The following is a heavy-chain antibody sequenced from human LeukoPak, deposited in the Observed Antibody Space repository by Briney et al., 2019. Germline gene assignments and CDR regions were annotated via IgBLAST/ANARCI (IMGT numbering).Heavy chain of an antibody. CDR1: GGSISSYY. CDR2: IYYSGYT. V-gene: IGHV4-59*08. D-gene: IGHD2-15*01. Sequence: SETLSLTCTVSGGSISSYYWSWIRQPPGKGLKWIGNIYYSGYTTYSPSLRSRVTISVDTSKNQFSLKLSSVTAADTAVYYCARGIVVVAQLGFYFYYMDVWGKGTTVTISS. J-gene: IGHJ6*03. CDR3: ARGIVVVAQLGFYFYYMDV.